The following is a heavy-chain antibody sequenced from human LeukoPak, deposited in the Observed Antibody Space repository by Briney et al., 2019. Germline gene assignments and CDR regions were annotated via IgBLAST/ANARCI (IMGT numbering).Heavy chain of an antibody. CDR2: ISSSGSTI. D-gene: IGHD4-11*01. CDR3: AKVTVTIRSYFDY. Sequence: PGGSLRLSCAASGFTFSDYYMSWIRQAPGKGLEWVSYISSSGSTIYYADSVKGRFTISRDNTKNSLYLQMNSLRAEDTAVYYCAKVTVTIRSYFDYWGQGTLVTVSS. V-gene: IGHV3-11*04. J-gene: IGHJ4*02. CDR1: GFTFSDYY.